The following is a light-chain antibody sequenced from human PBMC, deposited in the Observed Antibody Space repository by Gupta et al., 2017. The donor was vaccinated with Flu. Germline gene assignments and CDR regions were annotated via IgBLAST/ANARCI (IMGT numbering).Light chain of an antibody. Sequence: DIQMTQSPSSLSASVGDTVTITCRASQGIIDHLSWLQQKPGKAPKSLIYAASSLQSGVPSRFIGSGSGTDFSLTISSLHPEDFAIYFCQQYNTYPITFGQWTRLEIK. V-gene: IGKV1-16*01. CDR3: QQYNTYPIT. J-gene: IGKJ5*01. CDR1: QGIIDH. CDR2: AAS.